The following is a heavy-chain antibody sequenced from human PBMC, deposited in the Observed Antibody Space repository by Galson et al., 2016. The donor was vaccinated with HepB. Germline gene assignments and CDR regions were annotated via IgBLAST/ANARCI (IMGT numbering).Heavy chain of an antibody. V-gene: IGHV3-23*01. CDR1: GFTFSSYW. J-gene: IGHJ4*02. CDR2: ISGSGGST. D-gene: IGHD6-13*01. CDR3: AKDGGWAAAGRYYFDY. Sequence: SLRLSCAASGFTFSSYWMHWVRQAPGKGLVWVSGISGSGGSTYYADSVKGRFTISRDNSKNTLFLQMHSLRAEDTAVYYCAKDGGWAAAGRYYFDYWGQGTLVTVSS.